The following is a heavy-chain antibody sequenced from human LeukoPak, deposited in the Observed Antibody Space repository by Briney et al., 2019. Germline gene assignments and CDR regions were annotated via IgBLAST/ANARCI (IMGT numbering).Heavy chain of an antibody. Sequence: PGRSLRLSCAASGFTFSSYGMHWVRQAPGKGLEWVAVISYDGSNKYYADSVKGRFTISRDNSKNTLYLQMNSLRAEDTAVYYCAKQGEDYYDRSGCYKDWGQGTLVTVSS. V-gene: IGHV3-30*18. CDR3: AKQGEDYYDRSGCYKD. J-gene: IGHJ4*02. D-gene: IGHD3-22*01. CDR2: ISYDGSNK. CDR1: GFTFSSYG.